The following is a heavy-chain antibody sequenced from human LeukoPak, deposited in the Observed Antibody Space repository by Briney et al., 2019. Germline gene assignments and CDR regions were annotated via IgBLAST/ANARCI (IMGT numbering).Heavy chain of an antibody. CDR3: TKDRSADYDGSFDI. V-gene: IGHV3-20*04. Sequence: GGSLRLSCAASGFTFDAHGMSWVRQAPGKGLEWVSGIDWSGRSTGYADSVKGRFTISRDNAKNSLYLQMISLRAEDTAFDFCTKDRSADYDGSFDIWGQGTTVTVSS. J-gene: IGHJ3*02. CDR2: IDWSGRST. D-gene: IGHD3-3*01. CDR1: GFTFDAHG.